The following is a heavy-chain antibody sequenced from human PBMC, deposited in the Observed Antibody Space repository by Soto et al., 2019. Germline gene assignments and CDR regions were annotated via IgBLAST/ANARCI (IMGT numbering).Heavy chain of an antibody. Sequence: SETLSLTCTVSGGSISTYYWSWIRQPPGKGLEWIGYIYYSGSTSYNPSLKSRVTISVDTSKNQFSLKLRPVTAADTAVYYCASDRSSGWDQGYGMDVWGQGTTVTVSS. V-gene: IGHV4-59*01. CDR1: GGSISTYY. CDR2: IYYSGST. D-gene: IGHD6-19*01. J-gene: IGHJ6*02. CDR3: ASDRSSGWDQGYGMDV.